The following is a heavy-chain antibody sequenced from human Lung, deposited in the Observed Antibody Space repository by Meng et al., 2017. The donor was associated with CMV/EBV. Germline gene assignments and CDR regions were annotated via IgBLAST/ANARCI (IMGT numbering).Heavy chain of an antibody. J-gene: IGHJ3*01. CDR1: GFSFSDSF. V-gene: IGHV1-2*02. CDR3: ARVVGFCSGASCILDAYDV. Sequence: ASVKVSCKASGFSFSDSFVHWMRQAPGQGLEWMGWINPGTKSRDTAEKFHDRVTLTGDTTTGTAHMELRSLTSDDTAVYYCARVVGFCSGASCILDAYDVWGQGTMVTGSS. CDR2: INPGTKSR. D-gene: IGHD2-15*01.